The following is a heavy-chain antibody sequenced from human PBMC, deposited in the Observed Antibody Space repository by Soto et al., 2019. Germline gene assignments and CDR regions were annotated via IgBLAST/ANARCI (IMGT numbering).Heavy chain of an antibody. V-gene: IGHV3-74*01. J-gene: IGHJ5*02. CDR2: INMDGTKT. CDR1: EFPFSKYW. Sequence: GGSLRLSCVASEFPFSKYWMHWVRQSPGKGLVWVSRINMDGTKTAYADSVKGRFTVSRDNANNTLYLQMNSLGVEDTAVYYCARDYYYDSRSSLVNWFDPWGQGPVVTVSS. CDR3: ARDYYYDSRSSLVNWFDP. D-gene: IGHD3-22*01.